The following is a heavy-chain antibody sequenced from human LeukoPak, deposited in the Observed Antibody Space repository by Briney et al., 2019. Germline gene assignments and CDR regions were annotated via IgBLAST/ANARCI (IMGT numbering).Heavy chain of an antibody. Sequence: SQTLSLTCAISGDSVSSNSAAWNWIRQSPSRGLEWLGRTYYRSKWYNDYAASVKSRITINPDTSKNQFSPQLSSVTPEDTAVYYCAGGYSSGGKWFDPWGQGTLVTVSS. CDR2: TYYRSKWYN. D-gene: IGHD6-19*01. J-gene: IGHJ5*02. CDR1: GDSVSSNSAA. CDR3: AGGYSSGGKWFDP. V-gene: IGHV6-1*01.